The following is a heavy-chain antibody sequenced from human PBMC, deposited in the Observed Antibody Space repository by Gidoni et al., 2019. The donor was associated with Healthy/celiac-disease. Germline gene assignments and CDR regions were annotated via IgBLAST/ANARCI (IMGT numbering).Heavy chain of an antibody. CDR2: IYYSGST. Sequence: LVKPSQTLSLTCTVSGGSISSGGYYWSWIRQHPGKGLEWIGYIYYSGSTYYNPSLKSRVTISVDTSKNQFSLKLSSVTAADTAVYYCARDRLGGWLQFRGYFDLWGRGTLVTVSS. CDR3: ARDRLGGWLQFRGYFDL. D-gene: IGHD5-12*01. J-gene: IGHJ2*01. CDR1: GGSISSGGYY. V-gene: IGHV4-31*03.